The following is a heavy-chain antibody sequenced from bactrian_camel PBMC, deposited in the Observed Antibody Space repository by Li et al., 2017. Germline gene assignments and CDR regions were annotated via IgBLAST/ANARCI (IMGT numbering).Heavy chain of an antibody. V-gene: IGHV3S1*01. Sequence: HVQLVESGGGSVQGGGSLRLSCAASGYTFSTSCMAWFRQAPGKEREGVASIYTNGGSTSYADSVKGRFTISQDNAKNSVYLQMNSLKPEDTGMYYCAAGRVLARSLCTVVARTTFGGWGQGTQVTVS. CDR3: AAGRVLARSLCTVVARTTFGG. CDR2: IYTNGGST. D-gene: IGHD6*01. J-gene: IGHJ6*01. CDR1: GYTFSTSC.